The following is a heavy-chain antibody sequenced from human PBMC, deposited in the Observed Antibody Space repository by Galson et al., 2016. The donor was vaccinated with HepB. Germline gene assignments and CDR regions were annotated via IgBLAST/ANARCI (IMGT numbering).Heavy chain of an antibody. CDR3: ARAMESGSNSVGY. V-gene: IGHV3-21*01. CDR1: GFTFSSFS. D-gene: IGHD4-23*01. Sequence: SLRLSCAASGFTFSSFSMNWVRQAPGKGLEWVSSISSSSTSIYYADSVKGRFTISRDNAKNSLYLQMNSLRAEDTAVYYCARAMESGSNSVGYWGQGTLVTVSS. J-gene: IGHJ4*02. CDR2: ISSSSTSI.